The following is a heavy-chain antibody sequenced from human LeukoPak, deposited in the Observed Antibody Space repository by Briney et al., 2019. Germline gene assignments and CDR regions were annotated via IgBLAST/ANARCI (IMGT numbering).Heavy chain of an antibody. CDR1: GGSISSSSYY. CDR3: ARGADTSSWYGFYYYGLDV. D-gene: IGHD6-13*01. Sequence: PSETLSLTCTVSGGSISSSSYYWGWIRQPPGKGLEWIGSIYYSGSTYYNPSLKSRVTISVDTSKNQFSLKLSSVTAADTAVYYCARGADTSSWYGFYYYGLDVWGQGTTVTVSS. CDR2: IYYSGST. J-gene: IGHJ6*02. V-gene: IGHV4-39*07.